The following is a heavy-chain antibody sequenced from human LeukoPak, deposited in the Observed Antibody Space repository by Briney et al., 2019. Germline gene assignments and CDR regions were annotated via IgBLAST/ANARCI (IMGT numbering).Heavy chain of an antibody. J-gene: IGHJ4*02. Sequence: ASVKVSCKASGGTFSGYAISWVRQAPGQGLEWMGWISAYNGNTNYAQKLQGRVTMTTDTSTSTAYMELRSLRSDDTAVYYCARDPGLRYCSSTSCYDSYYFDYWGQGTLVTVSS. CDR1: GGTFSGYA. V-gene: IGHV1-18*01. CDR3: ARDPGLRYCSSTSCYDSYYFDY. D-gene: IGHD2-2*01. CDR2: ISAYNGNT.